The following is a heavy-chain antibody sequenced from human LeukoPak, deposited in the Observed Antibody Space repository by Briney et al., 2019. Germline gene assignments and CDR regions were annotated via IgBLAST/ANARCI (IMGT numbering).Heavy chain of an antibody. CDR2: ISGSGGST. CDR3: AKDGPTYYYDSTYYFDY. J-gene: IGHJ4*02. V-gene: IGHV3-23*01. Sequence: GGSLRLSCAASGFTFSSYAMSWVRQAPGKGLEWVSAISGSGGSTYYADSVKGRFTISRDNSKNTLYLQMNSLRAEDTAVYYYAKDGPTYYYDSTYYFDYWGQGTLVTVSS. CDR1: GFTFSSYA. D-gene: IGHD3-22*01.